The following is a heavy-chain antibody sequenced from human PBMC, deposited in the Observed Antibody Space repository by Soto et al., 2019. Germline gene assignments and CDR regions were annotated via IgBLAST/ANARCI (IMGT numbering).Heavy chain of an antibody. Sequence: EVQLVESGGGLVQPGGSLRLSCAASGFTFSSYWMSWVRQAPGKGLEWVANIKQDGSEKYYVDSVKGRFTISRDNAKNSLYLQMNSLRAEDTAVYYCAREEVSSKGDAFDIWGQGTMVTVSS. J-gene: IGHJ3*02. V-gene: IGHV3-7*01. CDR1: GFTFSSYW. D-gene: IGHD2-15*01. CDR3: AREEVSSKGDAFDI. CDR2: IKQDGSEK.